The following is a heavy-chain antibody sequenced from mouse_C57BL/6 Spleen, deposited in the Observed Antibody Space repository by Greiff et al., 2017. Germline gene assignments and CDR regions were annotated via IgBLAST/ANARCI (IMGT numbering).Heavy chain of an antibody. V-gene: IGHV1-69*01. CDR3: ARGGTTVVARYFDV. CDR1: GYTFTSYW. Sequence: QVQLQQPGAELVMPGASVKLSCKASGYTFTSYWMHWVKQRPGQGLEWIGEIDPSDSYTNYNQKFKGKSTVTVDKSSSTAYMQLSSLTSEDSAVYYCARGGTTVVARYFDVWGTGTTVTVSS. D-gene: IGHD1-1*01. J-gene: IGHJ1*03. CDR2: IDPSDSYT.